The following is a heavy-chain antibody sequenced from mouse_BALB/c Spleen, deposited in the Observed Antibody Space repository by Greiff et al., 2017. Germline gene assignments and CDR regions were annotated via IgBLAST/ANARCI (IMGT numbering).Heavy chain of an antibody. D-gene: IGHD1-1*01. CDR3: ARGGTTYYAMDY. V-gene: IGHV5-6-3*01. CDR2: INSNGGST. J-gene: IGHJ4*01. CDR1: GFTFSSYG. Sequence: EVQRVESGGGLVQPGGSLKLSCAASGFTFSSYGMSWVSQTPDKRLELVATINSNGGSTYYPDSVTGRFTISRDNAKNTLYLKMSSLKSEDTAMYDCARGGTTYYAMDYWGQGTSVTVSS.